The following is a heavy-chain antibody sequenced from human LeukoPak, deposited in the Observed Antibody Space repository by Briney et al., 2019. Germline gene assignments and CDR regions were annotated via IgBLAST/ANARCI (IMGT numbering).Heavy chain of an antibody. Sequence: GGSLRLSCIGARFNFSYYAIYWVRQAPGKGLEWVAVVSYDGNDGYYADSVKGRFSISRDNSQNTVTLQMNNLRVDDTAIYYCAKLAWNDGSYYFDYWGQGTLVTVSS. CDR2: VSYDGNDG. D-gene: IGHD1-1*01. CDR1: RFNFSYYA. J-gene: IGHJ4*02. CDR3: AKLAWNDGSYYFDY. V-gene: IGHV3-30*18.